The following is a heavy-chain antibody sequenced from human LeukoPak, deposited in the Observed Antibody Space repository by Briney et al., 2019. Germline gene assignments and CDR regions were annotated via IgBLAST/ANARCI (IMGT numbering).Heavy chain of an antibody. CDR3: ARAGTYYYYGMDV. J-gene: IGHJ6*02. D-gene: IGHD3-10*01. CDR2: IYTSGST. V-gene: IGHV4-4*08. Sequence: PSETLSLTCTVSGGSISSYYWSWIRQPPGKGLEWIGYIYTSGSTNYNPSLKSRVTMSVDTSKNQFSLKLSSVTAADTAVYYCARAGTYYYYGMDVWGQGTTVTVSS. CDR1: GGSISSYY.